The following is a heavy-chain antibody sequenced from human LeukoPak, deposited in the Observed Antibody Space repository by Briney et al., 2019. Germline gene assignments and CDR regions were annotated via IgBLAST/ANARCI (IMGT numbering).Heavy chain of an antibody. D-gene: IGHD3-22*01. CDR2: IYYSGTT. Sequence: SETLSLTCTVSGGSISSSSYYWSWIRQPPGKGLEWIGYIYYSGTTNYNPSLKSRVTISVDTSKNQFSLKLSSVTAADTAVYYCARGDLKLYDSSGYYYDYAFDIWGQGTMVTVSS. CDR1: GGSISSSSYY. V-gene: IGHV4-61*01. CDR3: ARGDLKLYDSSGYYYDYAFDI. J-gene: IGHJ3*02.